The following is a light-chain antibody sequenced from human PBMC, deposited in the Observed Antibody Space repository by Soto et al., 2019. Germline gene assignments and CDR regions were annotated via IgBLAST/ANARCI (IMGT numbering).Light chain of an antibody. CDR1: QSLLHSNGYNY. Sequence: DIVMTQSPLSLPVTPGEPASISCRSSQSLLHSNGYNYLDWYLQKPGQSPQLLIYLGSNRASGVPDRFSGSGSCTDFTLKISRVEAEDVGVYYCMQARGYTFGQGTKLEIK. CDR3: MQARGYT. J-gene: IGKJ2*01. CDR2: LGS. V-gene: IGKV2-28*01.